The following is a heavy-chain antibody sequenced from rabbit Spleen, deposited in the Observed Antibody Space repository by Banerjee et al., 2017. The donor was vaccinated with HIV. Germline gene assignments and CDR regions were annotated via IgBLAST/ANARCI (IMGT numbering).Heavy chain of an antibody. CDR1: KFSFSSVHW. CDR2: IYAGSTGTT. V-gene: IGHV1S40*01. CDR3: ARNFNL. Sequence: QSLEESGGDLVKPGASLTLTCTASKFSFSSVHWIYWVRQAPGKGLEWIGTIYAGSTGTTDYASWAKGRFTISKTSSTTVTLQMTSLTGADTATYFCARNFNLWGPGTLVTVS. J-gene: IGHJ4*01.